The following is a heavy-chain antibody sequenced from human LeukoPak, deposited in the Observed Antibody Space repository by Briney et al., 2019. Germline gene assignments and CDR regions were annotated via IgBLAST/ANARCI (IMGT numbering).Heavy chain of an antibody. J-gene: IGHJ4*02. CDR2: ISAHNGNT. Sequence: GASVKVSCKASGYTFTSYGISWVRQAPGQGLEWMGWISAHNGNTNYAQKLQGRVTMTTDTSTSTAYMELRSLRSDDTAVYYCARDRPDYSSSWWIYWGQGTLVTVSS. D-gene: IGHD6-13*01. V-gene: IGHV1-18*01. CDR3: ARDRPDYSSSWWIY. CDR1: GYTFTSYG.